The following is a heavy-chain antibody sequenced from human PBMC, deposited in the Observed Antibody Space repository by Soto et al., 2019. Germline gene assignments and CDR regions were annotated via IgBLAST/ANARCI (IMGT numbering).Heavy chain of an antibody. V-gene: IGHV1-8*01. CDR3: ASAVDPSYYDFWSGTNNWFDP. CDR2: MNPNSGNT. Sequence: SVKFSCNGSVYTFTSYYINWVRQATGQWLEFMGLMNPNSGNTGYAQKFQGRVTMTRNTSISTAYMELSSLRSEDTAVYYCASAVDPSYYDFWSGTNNWFDPWGQGTLVTSPQ. D-gene: IGHD3-3*01. CDR1: VYTFTSYY. J-gene: IGHJ5*02.